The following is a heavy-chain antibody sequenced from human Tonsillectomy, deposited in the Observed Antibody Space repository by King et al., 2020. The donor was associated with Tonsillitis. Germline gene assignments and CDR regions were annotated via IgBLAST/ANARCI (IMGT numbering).Heavy chain of an antibody. CDR2: IYYSGST. J-gene: IGHJ5*02. V-gene: IGHV4-31*03. CDR1: GGSISSGGYY. Sequence: QMQLQESGRGLVKPSQALSLTCTVSGGSISSGGYYWGWIRQHQGKGLGWIGYIYYSGSTYYNPSLKSRVTISVDKYKNQFSLKLSSVTAADTAVYYCARDAWRCGDLEVLNWFDPWGQGTLVTVSS. D-gene: IGHD2-21*01. CDR3: ARDAWRCGDLEVLNWFDP.